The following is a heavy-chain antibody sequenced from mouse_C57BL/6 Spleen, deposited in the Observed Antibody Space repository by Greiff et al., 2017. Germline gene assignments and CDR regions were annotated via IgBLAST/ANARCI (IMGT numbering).Heavy chain of an antibody. CDR1: GFTFSNYW. CDR2: IRLKSDNYAT. CDR3: TPLYDYGAY. D-gene: IGHD2-4*01. Sequence: EVQGVESGGGLVQPGGSMKLSCVASGFTFSNYWMNWVRQSPEKGLEWVAQIRLKSDNYATHYAESVKGRFTISRDDSKSSVYLQMNNLRAEDTGIYYCTPLYDYGAYWGQGTLVTVSA. V-gene: IGHV6-3*01. J-gene: IGHJ3*01.